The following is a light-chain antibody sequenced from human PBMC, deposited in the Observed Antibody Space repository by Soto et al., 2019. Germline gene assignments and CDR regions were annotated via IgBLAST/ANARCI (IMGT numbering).Light chain of an antibody. CDR1: NIGSKS. CDR3: HLWDASSDHVV. CDR2: EDS. Sequence: SYELTQPPSVSVAPGQKARITCGARNIGSKSVHGYREKPGQAPVLVVYEDSGRPSGIPDRFSGSNSGNTATLTISRVEAGDEADYYCHLWDASSDHVVFGGGTQLTVL. J-gene: IGLJ2*01. V-gene: IGLV3-21*02.